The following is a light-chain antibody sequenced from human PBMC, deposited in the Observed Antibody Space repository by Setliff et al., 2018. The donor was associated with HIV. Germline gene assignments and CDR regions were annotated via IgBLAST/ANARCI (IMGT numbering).Light chain of an antibody. Sequence: QSVLTQPASVSGSPGQSITISCTGTSSDVGGYDFVSWYQQYPGKAPKLMIYDVSKRPSGVSNRFSGSKSGNTASLTISGLQAEDEGDYYCCSYAGSFTYWVFGGGTKVTV. CDR3: CSYAGSFTYWV. V-gene: IGLV2-23*02. CDR2: DVS. CDR1: SSDVGGYDF. J-gene: IGLJ3*02.